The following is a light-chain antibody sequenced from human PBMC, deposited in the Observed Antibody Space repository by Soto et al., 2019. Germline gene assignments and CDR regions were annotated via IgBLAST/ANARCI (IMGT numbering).Light chain of an antibody. V-gene: IGLV1-40*01. CDR3: QSYDRTLSARYV. CDR1: SXNIGAGYD. CDR2: GNI. Sequence: QSVLTQPPSVSGAPGQRVTICCTGSSXNIGAGYDVHWYQQRPGTAPKLLIFGNINRPSXXXXXXXXXKXGTSASLAITGLQAEDEGDYYCQSYDRTLSARYVFRTGTKVTVL. J-gene: IGLJ1*01.